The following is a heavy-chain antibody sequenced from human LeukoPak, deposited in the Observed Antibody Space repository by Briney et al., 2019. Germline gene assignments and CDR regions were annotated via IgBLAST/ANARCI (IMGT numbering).Heavy chain of an antibody. V-gene: IGHV3-21*01. CDR2: ISSSNNYI. Sequence: GGSLRLSCAASGFTFSSHSMNWVRQAPGKGLEWVSSISSSNNYIYYADSVKGRFTISRDNAKNSLYLQMNSLRAEDTAVYYCARVGELAPIDYWGQGILVTVSS. J-gene: IGHJ4*02. CDR3: ARVGELAPIDY. CDR1: GFTFSSHS. D-gene: IGHD6-13*01.